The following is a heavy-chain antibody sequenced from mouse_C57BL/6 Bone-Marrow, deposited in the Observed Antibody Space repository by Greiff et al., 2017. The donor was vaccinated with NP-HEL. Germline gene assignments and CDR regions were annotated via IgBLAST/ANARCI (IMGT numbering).Heavy chain of an antibody. CDR3: ARLGYYGSVDY. D-gene: IGHD1-1*01. CDR2: IYPRSGNT. Sequence: QVQLQQSGAELARPGASVKLSCKASGYTFTSYGISWVKQRTGQGLEWIGEIYPRSGNTYYNEKFKGKATLTADKSSSTAYMELRSLTSADSAVYFCARLGYYGSVDYSGQGTTLTVSS. V-gene: IGHV1-81*01. J-gene: IGHJ2*01. CDR1: GYTFTSYG.